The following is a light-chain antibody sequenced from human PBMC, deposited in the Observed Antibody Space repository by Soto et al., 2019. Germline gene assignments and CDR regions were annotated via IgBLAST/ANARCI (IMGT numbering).Light chain of an antibody. CDR3: QQANSFPIT. V-gene: IGKV1-12*01. CDR1: QDISSW. Sequence: DIQMTQSPSSVSASVGDRVTITCRASQDISSWLAWYQQKPGKAPKLLIYAASSMQSGVPSRFSGSGTGTDFTLTISSLQPEDFATYNCQQANSFPITFGQGTRLEIK. J-gene: IGKJ5*01. CDR2: AAS.